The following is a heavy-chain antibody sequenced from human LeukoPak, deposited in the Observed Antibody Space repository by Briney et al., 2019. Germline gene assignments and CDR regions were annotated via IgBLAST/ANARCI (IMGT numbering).Heavy chain of an antibody. D-gene: IGHD3-10*01. CDR1: GYSFTSYW. J-gene: IGHJ4*02. CDR3: ARSTGPEIRGVHIDY. CDR2: IYPGDSDT. V-gene: IGHV5-51*01. Sequence: KTGESLKISCKGSGYSFTSYWIGWVRQLPGKGLEWMGIIYPGDSDTRYSPSFQGQVTISADKSISTAYLQWISLKASDTAMYYCARSTGPEIRGVHIDYWGQGTLVTVSS.